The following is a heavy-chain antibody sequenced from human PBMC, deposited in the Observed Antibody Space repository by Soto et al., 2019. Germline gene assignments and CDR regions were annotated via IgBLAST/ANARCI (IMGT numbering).Heavy chain of an antibody. V-gene: IGHV3-30-3*01. Sequence: PSETLSLTCTVSGGSISSSSYYWGWIRQAPGKGLEWVAVISCDGSNKYYADSVKGRFTISRDNSKNTLYLQMNSLRAEDTAVYYCARDSVGILTGYRINWFDPWGQGTLVTVSS. CDR3: ARDSVGILTGYRINWFDP. D-gene: IGHD3-9*01. J-gene: IGHJ5*02. CDR1: GGSISSSS. CDR2: ISCDGSNK.